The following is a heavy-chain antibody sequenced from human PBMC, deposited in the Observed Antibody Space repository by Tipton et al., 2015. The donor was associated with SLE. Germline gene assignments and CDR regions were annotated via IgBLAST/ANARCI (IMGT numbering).Heavy chain of an antibody. CDR2: IDTSGVYT. CDR1: GFTFSSYA. Sequence: SLRLSCTVSGFTFSSYAMRWVRQAPGKGLEWVSGIDTSGVYTYYPDSMKGRFTMSRDNPRNTVYLQMNSLRAEDTAVYYCAKGLRTGSDYIRRDAFHMWGQGTLVTVSS. CDR3: AKGLRTGSDYIRRDAFHM. D-gene: IGHD6-25*01. J-gene: IGHJ3*02. V-gene: IGHV3-23*01.